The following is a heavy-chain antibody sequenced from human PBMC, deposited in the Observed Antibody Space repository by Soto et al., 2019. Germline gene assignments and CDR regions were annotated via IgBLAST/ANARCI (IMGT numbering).Heavy chain of an antibody. V-gene: IGHV6-1*01. Sequence: QTLSLTSAVSVDSVSSNSAAWNWSRPSPSRGLEWRGRTYCRSKWYNASAVSVKSRIAINPDKSKNQFSLQLNSVTPEDTAGYYCARDTYDSSGYGIWGQGTKVTVSS. CDR3: ARDTYDSSGYGI. CDR2: TYCRSKWYN. J-gene: IGHJ3*01. CDR1: VDSVSSNSAA. D-gene: IGHD3-22*01.